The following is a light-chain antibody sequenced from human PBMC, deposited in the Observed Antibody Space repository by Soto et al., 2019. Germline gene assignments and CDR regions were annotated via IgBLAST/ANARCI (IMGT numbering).Light chain of an antibody. V-gene: IGKV1-13*02. J-gene: IGKJ4*01. Sequence: IQMTQSPSSLSASVGDRVTITCRASQGISTYLNWYQRKPGKAPKLLIYDASSLESGVPSRFSGSGSGTEFTLTISSLQPDDFATYYCQQYNSYPLTFGGGTKVDIK. CDR3: QQYNSYPLT. CDR2: DAS. CDR1: QGISTY.